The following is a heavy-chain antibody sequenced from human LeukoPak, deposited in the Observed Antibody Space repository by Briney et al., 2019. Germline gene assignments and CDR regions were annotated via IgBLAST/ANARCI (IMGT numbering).Heavy chain of an antibody. V-gene: IGHV3-66*01. CDR3: ARAPSGWYFDS. CDR1: GFTVSNNY. Sequence: GGSLRLSCAASGFTVSNNYMSWVRQAPGKGLDWVSAFYSGGNTYYADSVKGRFTISRDNSKNTLYLQMSALRAEDAAVYYCARAPSGWYFDSWGQGTLVTVSA. D-gene: IGHD6-19*01. CDR2: FYSGGNT. J-gene: IGHJ4*02.